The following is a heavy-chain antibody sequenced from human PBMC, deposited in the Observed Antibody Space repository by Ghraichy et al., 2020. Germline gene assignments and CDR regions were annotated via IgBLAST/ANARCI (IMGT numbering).Heavy chain of an antibody. CDR1: GFTFSDYY. CDR3: AGDHSAFYNIDV. Sequence: LNISCAASGFTFSDYYMTWIRQAPGKGLEWVSYISNSGSIIKYADSVKGRFIISRDNAKKSLFLQMNSLRAEDTAVYYCAGDHSAFYNIDVWGQGTTVTVSS. D-gene: IGHD5-24*01. CDR2: ISNSGSII. J-gene: IGHJ6*02. V-gene: IGHV3-11*01.